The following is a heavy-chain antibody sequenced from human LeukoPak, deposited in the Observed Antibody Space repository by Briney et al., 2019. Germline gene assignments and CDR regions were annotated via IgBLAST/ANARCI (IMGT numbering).Heavy chain of an antibody. CDR3: ARIRELGGYYYYYGMDV. CDR1: GYTFTSYG. J-gene: IGHJ6*02. V-gene: IGHV1-18*01. Sequence: ASVKVSCKASGYTFTSYGISWARQAPGQGLEWMGWISAYNGNTNYAQKLQGRVTMTTDTSTSTAYMELRSLRSDDTAVYYCARIRELGGYYYYYGMDVWGQGTTVTVSS. D-gene: IGHD1-7*01. CDR2: ISAYNGNT.